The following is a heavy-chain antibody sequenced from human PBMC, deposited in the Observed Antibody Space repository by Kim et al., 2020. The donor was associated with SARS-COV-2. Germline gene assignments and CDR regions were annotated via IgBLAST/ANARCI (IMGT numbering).Heavy chain of an antibody. Sequence: SETLSLTCTVSGGSISSYYWRWIRQPPGKGLEWIGYIYYSGSTNYNPSLKSRVTISVDTSKNQFSLKLSSVTAADTDVYYCATVGTTVVKYAFDICGQGTMVTVSS. V-gene: IGHV4-59*01. D-gene: IGHD4-17*01. CDR2: IYYSGST. CDR1: GGSISSYY. J-gene: IGHJ3*02. CDR3: ATVGTTVVKYAFDI.